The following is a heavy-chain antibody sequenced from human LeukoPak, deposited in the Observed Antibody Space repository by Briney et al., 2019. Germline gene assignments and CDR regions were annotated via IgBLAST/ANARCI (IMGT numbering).Heavy chain of an antibody. CDR2: ITSGGGYT. V-gene: IGHV3-21*06. CDR1: GFACSTCK. CDR3: ARGHYDVLTSSYKWTPDY. Sequence: GGPRRFADAAAGFACSTCKMNWVRKAQGKGLEWVSSITSGGGYTYYADSVKGRFTTSRDNAKNSLSLRLDSLRAEDTAVYYCARGHYDVLTSSYKWTPDYWGQGTLVTVSS. J-gene: IGHJ4*02. D-gene: IGHD3-9*01.